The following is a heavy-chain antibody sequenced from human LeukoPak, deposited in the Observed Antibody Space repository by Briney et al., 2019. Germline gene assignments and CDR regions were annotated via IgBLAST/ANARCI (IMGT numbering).Heavy chain of an antibody. V-gene: IGHV3-30-3*01. CDR2: ISYDGSNR. CDR1: GFTFSSYA. J-gene: IGHJ5*02. D-gene: IGHD2-15*01. CDR3: ASLEIVVMVAVPFESNWFDP. Sequence: GGSLRLSCAASGFTFSSYAMHWVRQAPGKGLEWVAVISYDGSNRYYADSVKGRFTISRDNSKNTLYLQMNSLRAEDTAVYYCASLEIVVMVAVPFESNWFDPWGQGTLVTVSS.